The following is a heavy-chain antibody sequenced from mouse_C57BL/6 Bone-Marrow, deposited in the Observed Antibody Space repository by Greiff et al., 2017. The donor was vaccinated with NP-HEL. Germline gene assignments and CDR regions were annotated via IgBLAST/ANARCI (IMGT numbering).Heavy chain of an antibody. D-gene: IGHD2-4*01. CDR2: IRNKANGYTT. J-gene: IGHJ4*01. CDR3: ARSIYYDYADDPFYAMDY. Sequence: EVKVEESGGGLVQPWGSLSLSFAASGFTFTDYYMSWVRQPPGKALEWLVFIRNKANGYTTEYSASVKGRFTISRDNSQSILYLQMNALRAEDSATYYCARSIYYDYADDPFYAMDYWGQGTAVTVSS. CDR1: GFTFTDYY. V-gene: IGHV7-3*01.